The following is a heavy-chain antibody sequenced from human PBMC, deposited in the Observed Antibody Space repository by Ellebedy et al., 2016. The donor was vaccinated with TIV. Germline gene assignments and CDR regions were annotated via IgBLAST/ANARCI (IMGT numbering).Heavy chain of an antibody. CDR1: GGSMTNYY. CDR3: ARLWTGVSTHLDY. Sequence: MPSETLSLTCTVSGGSMTNYYWSWIRQPPGKGLEWIGIIYYSGSTNYNPSLKSRVTMTVDPSNDKFSLKLQSVTAADTALYYCARLWTGVSTHLDYWGQGALVTVSS. V-gene: IGHV4-59*08. J-gene: IGHJ4*02. D-gene: IGHD1-1*01. CDR2: IYYSGST.